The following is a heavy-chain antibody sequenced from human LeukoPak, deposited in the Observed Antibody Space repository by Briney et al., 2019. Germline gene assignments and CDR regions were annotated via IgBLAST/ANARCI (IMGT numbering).Heavy chain of an antibody. V-gene: IGHV3-30*18. D-gene: IGHD2-21*02. CDR2: ISYDGSNK. CDR3: AKRLLSGGVDY. Sequence: GRSLRLSCAASGFTFSSYGMHWVRQAPGKGLEWVAVISYDGSNKYYADSVKGRFTISRDNSKNTLYLQMNSLRAEDTAVYYCAKRLLSGGVDYWGQGTLVTVSS. J-gene: IGHJ4*02. CDR1: GFTFSSYG.